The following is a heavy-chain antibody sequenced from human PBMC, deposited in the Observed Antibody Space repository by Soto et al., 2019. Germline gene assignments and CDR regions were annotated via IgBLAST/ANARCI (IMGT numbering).Heavy chain of an antibody. CDR1: GYTVSSYW. CDR2: IKQDGSEK. CDR3: ARLLLLTGGDY. D-gene: IGHD2-8*02. J-gene: IGHJ4*02. V-gene: IGHV3-7*01. Sequence: PWGSLRLSCAASGYTVSSYWMSWVRQAPGKGLEWVANIKQDGSEKYYVDSVKGRFTISRDNAKNSLYLQMNSLRAEDTAVYYCARLLLLTGGDYWGQGTLLTVSS.